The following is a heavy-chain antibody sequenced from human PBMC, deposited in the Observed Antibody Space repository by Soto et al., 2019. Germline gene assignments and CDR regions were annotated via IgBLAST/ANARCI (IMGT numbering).Heavy chain of an antibody. Sequence: RESLKISCKGSGYSFAGYWITWVRQKPGKGLEWMGRIDPSDSQTYYSPSFRGHVTISVTKSITTVFLQWSSLRAPDTAMYYCARQIYDSDTGPNFQYYFDSWGQGTPVTVSS. CDR2: IDPSDSQT. CDR1: GYSFAGYW. D-gene: IGHD3-22*01. CDR3: ARQIYDSDTGPNFQYYFDS. J-gene: IGHJ4*02. V-gene: IGHV5-10-1*01.